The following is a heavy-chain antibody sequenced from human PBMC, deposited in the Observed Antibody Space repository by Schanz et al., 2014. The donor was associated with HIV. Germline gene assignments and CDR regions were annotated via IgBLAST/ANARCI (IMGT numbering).Heavy chain of an antibody. V-gene: IGHV1-8*01. J-gene: IGHJ4*02. CDR1: GYTFTNYD. D-gene: IGHD1-1*01. Sequence: QVQLVQSGAEVKKPGASVKVSCKASGYTFTNYDINWVRQATGQGLEWMGWMNPKSGKTNFAQKFRGRVTMTRDASITTAYMELSSLSSEDTAVYYCARSLGYNNNWHDYWGQGSLVTVSS. CDR2: MNPKSGKT. CDR3: ARSLGYNNNWHDY.